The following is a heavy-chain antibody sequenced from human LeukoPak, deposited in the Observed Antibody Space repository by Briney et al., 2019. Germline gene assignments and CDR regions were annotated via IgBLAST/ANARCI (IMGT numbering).Heavy chain of an antibody. J-gene: IGHJ6*03. CDR3: ARHLVYYYYYYYMDV. V-gene: IGHV4-34*01. D-gene: IGHD2-21*01. Sequence: SETLSLTCAVYGGSFSGYYWSWIRQPPGKGLEWIGEINHSGSTNYNPSLKSRVTISVDTSKNQFSLKLSSVTAADTAVYYCARHLVYYYYYYYMDVWGKGTTVTISS. CDR2: INHSGST. CDR1: GGSFSGYY.